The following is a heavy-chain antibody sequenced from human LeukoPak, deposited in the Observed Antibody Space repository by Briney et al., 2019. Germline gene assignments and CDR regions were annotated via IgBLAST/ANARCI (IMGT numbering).Heavy chain of an antibody. J-gene: IGHJ4*02. CDR2: IGTAGDT. D-gene: IGHD6-13*01. V-gene: IGHV3-13*01. Sequence: GGSLRLSCAASGFTFSNYDMHWVRQAAGKGLEWVSGIGTAGDTYYPGSVKGRFTISRENAKNSLYLHMDSLSAGDTAVYYCASSPAYSSSWYAIDNWGQGTLVTVSS. CDR1: GFTFSNYD. CDR3: ASSPAYSSSWYAIDN.